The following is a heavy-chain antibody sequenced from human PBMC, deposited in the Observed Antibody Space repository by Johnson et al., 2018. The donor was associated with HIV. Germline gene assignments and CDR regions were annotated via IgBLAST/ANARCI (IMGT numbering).Heavy chain of an antibody. V-gene: IGHV3-30*04. CDR2: ISYDGSDK. CDR1: GFTFSSYA. CDR3: AKDPGRRDPHAFDI. D-gene: IGHD2-15*01. J-gene: IGHJ3*02. Sequence: QVQLVESGGGLVQPGRSLRLSCAASGFTFSSYAMHWVRQAPAKGLEWVAVISYDGSDKYYADSVKGRFTISRDNSKNTLYLQMNSLRAEDTAVYYCAKDPGRRDPHAFDIWGQGTMVTVSS.